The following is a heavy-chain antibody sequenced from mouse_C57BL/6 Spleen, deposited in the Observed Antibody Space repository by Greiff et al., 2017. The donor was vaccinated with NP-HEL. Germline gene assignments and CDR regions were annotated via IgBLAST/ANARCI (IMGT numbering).Heavy chain of an antibody. J-gene: IGHJ2*01. D-gene: IGHD3-3*01. Sequence: QVQLQQPGAELVKPGASVKLSCKASGYTFTSYWMHWVKQRPGQGLEWIGMIHPNSGRTNYNEKCKSKATLTVDKSSSTAYMQLSSLTSEDSAVYYGASAARAEVDYLGQGTTLTDAS. CDR3: ASAARAEVDY. CDR2: IHPNSGRT. V-gene: IGHV1-64*01. CDR1: GYTFTSYW.